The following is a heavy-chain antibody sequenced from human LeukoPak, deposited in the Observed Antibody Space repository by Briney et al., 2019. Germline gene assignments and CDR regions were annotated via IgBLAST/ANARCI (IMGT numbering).Heavy chain of an antibody. D-gene: IGHD6-13*01. CDR3: ARVGIAAADPYYYYYGMDV. V-gene: IGHV4-59*01. CDR1: GGSISSYY. Sequence: SETLSLTCTVSGGSISSYYWSWIRQPPGKGLEWIGYIYYSGRTNYNPSLKSRVTISVDTSKNQFSLKLSSVTAADTAVYYCARVGIAAADPYYYYYGMDVWGQGTTVTVSS. J-gene: IGHJ6*02. CDR2: IYYSGRT.